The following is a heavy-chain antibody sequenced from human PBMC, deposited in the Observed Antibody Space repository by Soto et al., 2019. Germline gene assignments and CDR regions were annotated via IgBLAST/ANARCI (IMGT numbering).Heavy chain of an antibody. CDR1: GFTFSTFA. Sequence: EVQLLESGGSLVQPGGSLRLSCAASGFTFSTFAMNWVRQAPGAGLDWVSSISGSGGNTQYADSVKGRVTISRDNSKNTLSPQMNTLRAHYTAVYYCAKREVLITTSGGWCDWFDPWGQGTLVIVSS. CDR2: ISGSGGNT. V-gene: IGHV3-23*01. J-gene: IGHJ5*02. D-gene: IGHD3-16*01. CDR3: AKREVLITTSGGWCDWFDP.